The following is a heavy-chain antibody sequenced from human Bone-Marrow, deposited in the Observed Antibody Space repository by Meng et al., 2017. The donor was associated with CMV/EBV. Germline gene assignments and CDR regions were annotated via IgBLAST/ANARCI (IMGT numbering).Heavy chain of an antibody. CDR2: INSDGSST. CDR3: AKDPSIAVAHFDY. D-gene: IGHD6-19*01. CDR1: GFTFSSYW. Sequence: GGSLRLSCAASGFTFSSYWMHWVRQAPGKGLVWVSRINSDGSSTSYADSVKGRFTISRDNAKNTLYLQMSSLRAEDTAVYYCAKDPSIAVAHFDYWGQGTRVTVYS. V-gene: IGHV3-74*01. J-gene: IGHJ4*02.